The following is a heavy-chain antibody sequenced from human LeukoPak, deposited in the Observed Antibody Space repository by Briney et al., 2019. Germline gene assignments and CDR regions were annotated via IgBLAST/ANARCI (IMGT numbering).Heavy chain of an antibody. J-gene: IGHJ4*02. CDR2: ISGSGGST. V-gene: IGHV3-23*01. CDR3: AKRGVVIRVILVGFHKEAYYFDS. Sequence: PGGSLRLSCAVSGITLSNYGMSWVRQAPGKGLEWVAGISGSGGSTNYADSVKGRFTISRDNPKDTLFLQMKSLRAEETAVYFCAKRGVVIRVILVGFHKEAYYFDSWGQGALVTVSS. D-gene: IGHD3-22*01. CDR1: GITLSNYG.